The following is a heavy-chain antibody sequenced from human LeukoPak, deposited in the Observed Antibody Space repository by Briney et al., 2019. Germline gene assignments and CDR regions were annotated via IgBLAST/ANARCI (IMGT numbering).Heavy chain of an antibody. CDR3: VRDSSGTLAFDI. Sequence: SETLSLTCTVSGGSISSYYWSWIRQPPGKGLEWIGYIYYSGSTNYNPSLKSRATMSVDTSKNDFSLRLSSVTAADTAIYYCVRDSSGTLAFDIWGQGTMVTVSS. V-gene: IGHV4-59*12. J-gene: IGHJ3*02. D-gene: IGHD6-25*01. CDR1: GGSISSYY. CDR2: IYYSGST.